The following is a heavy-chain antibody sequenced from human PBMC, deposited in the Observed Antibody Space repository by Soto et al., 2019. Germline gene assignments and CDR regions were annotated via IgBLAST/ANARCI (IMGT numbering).Heavy chain of an antibody. Sequence: GGSLRLSCAASGFTFSSHAMSWVRQAPGKGLEWVSAISGSVGSTYYADSVKGRFTISRDNSKNTLYLQMNSLRAEDTAVYYCANSPAEAYYDFWSGYYPFDCWDKGNLVAVSS. J-gene: IGHJ4*01. V-gene: IGHV3-23*01. CDR3: ANSPAEAYYDFWSGYYPFDC. D-gene: IGHD3-3*01. CDR2: ISGSVGST. CDR1: GFTFSSHA.